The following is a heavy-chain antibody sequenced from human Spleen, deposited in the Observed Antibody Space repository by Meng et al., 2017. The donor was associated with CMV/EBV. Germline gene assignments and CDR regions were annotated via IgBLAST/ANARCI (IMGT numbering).Heavy chain of an antibody. J-gene: IGHJ6*02. CDR3: ASGEGYYYYGMDV. V-gene: IGHV3-21*01. CDR1: GFTFSSYS. CDR2: ISSNSSYI. Sequence: GESLKISCAASGFTFSSYSMNWVRQAPGKGLEWVSSISSNSSYIYYADSVKGRFTISRDNAKNSLYLQMNSLRAEDTAVYYCASGEGYYYYGMDVWGQGTTVTVSS. D-gene: IGHD1-14*01.